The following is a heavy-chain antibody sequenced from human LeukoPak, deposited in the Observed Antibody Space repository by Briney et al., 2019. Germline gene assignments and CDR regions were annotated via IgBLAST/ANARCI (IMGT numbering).Heavy chain of an antibody. Sequence: PGGSLRLSCAASGFTFSSYAMHWVRQAPGKGLEWVAVISYDGSNKYYADSVKGRFTISRDNSKNTLYLQMNSLRAEDTAVYYCARDGVTMIVVVRSAWFGPWGQGTLVTVSS. J-gene: IGHJ5*02. CDR3: ARDGVTMIVVVRSAWFGP. V-gene: IGHV3-30-3*01. CDR2: ISYDGSNK. CDR1: GFTFSSYA. D-gene: IGHD3-22*01.